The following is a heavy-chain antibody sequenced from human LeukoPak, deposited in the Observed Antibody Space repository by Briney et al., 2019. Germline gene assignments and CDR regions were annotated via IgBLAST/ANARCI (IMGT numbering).Heavy chain of an antibody. V-gene: IGHV1-8*02. CDR2: MNPNSGNT. CDR1: GYTFTSYD. D-gene: IGHD2-15*01. Sequence: ASVKVSCKASGYTFTSYDINWVRQATGQGLEWMGWMNPNSGNTGYAQKFQGRVTMTRDMSTSTVYMELSSLRSEDTAVYYCASLDPSCSGGSCYSFDYWGQGTLVTVSS. J-gene: IGHJ4*02. CDR3: ASLDPSCSGGSCYSFDY.